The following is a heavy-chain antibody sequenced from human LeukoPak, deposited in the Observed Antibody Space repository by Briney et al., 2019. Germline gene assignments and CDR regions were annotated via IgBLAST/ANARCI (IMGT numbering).Heavy chain of an antibody. V-gene: IGHV4-59*08. D-gene: IGHD3-16*01. CDR3: ARHRPGERRFDP. J-gene: IGHJ5*02. Sequence: SETLSLTCTVSGGSFSSYYWNWIRQPPGKGLEWIAYINYSGSTNYNPSLESRVTISVDTSKNLFSLKFTSVTAADTAVYYCARHRPGERRFDPWGQGTLVTVSS. CDR1: GGSFSSYY. CDR2: INYSGST.